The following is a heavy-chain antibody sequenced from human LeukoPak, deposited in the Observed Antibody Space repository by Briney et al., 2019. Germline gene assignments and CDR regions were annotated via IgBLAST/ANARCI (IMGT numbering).Heavy chain of an antibody. Sequence: GGSLGLSCAASGFTVSSNYMSWVRQAPGKGLEWVSVIYSGGSTYYADSVKGRFTISRDNSKNTLYLQMNSLRAEDTAVYYCARAFRTFGVVPPDYWGQGTLVSVSS. CDR3: ARAFRTFGVVPPDY. CDR2: IYSGGST. CDR1: GFTVSSNY. V-gene: IGHV3-66*02. J-gene: IGHJ4*02. D-gene: IGHD3-3*02.